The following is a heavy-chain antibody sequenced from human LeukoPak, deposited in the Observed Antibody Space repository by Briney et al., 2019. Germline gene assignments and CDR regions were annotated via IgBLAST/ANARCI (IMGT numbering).Heavy chain of an antibody. Sequence: ASVKVSCKASGYTFTGYYMHWVRQAPGQGLEWMGWINPNSGGTNYAQKFRGRVTMTRDTSISTAYMELSRLRSDDTAVYYCASGSMVRGPLDWFDPWGQGTLVTVSS. CDR1: GYTFTGYY. CDR3: ASGSMVRGPLDWFDP. J-gene: IGHJ5*02. D-gene: IGHD3-10*01. CDR2: INPNSGGT. V-gene: IGHV1-2*02.